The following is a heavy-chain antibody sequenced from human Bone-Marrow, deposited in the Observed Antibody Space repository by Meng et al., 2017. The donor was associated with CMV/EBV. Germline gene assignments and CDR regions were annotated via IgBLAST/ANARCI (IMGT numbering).Heavy chain of an antibody. CDR3: ARDLTVYNSGWYDAHDV. CDR2: IREDGGLK. CDR1: EFVLSNYW. D-gene: IGHD6-19*01. Sequence: GGSLILSCTASEFVLSNYWMTWVRQAPGKGLGWVANIREDGGLKYYVDSVKGRFTISRDNTKNSVYLQMDSLRADDTAVYFCARDLTVYNSGWYDAHDVWGQGTMVTVSS. J-gene: IGHJ3*01. V-gene: IGHV3-7*01.